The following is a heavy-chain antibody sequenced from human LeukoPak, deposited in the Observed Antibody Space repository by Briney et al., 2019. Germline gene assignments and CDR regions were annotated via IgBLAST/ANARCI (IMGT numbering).Heavy chain of an antibody. CDR3: ARGPYSSSWYTAEVAYFDY. D-gene: IGHD6-13*01. J-gene: IGHJ4*02. Sequence: GGSLRLSCAASGFTFSSYSMNWVRQAPGKGLEWVSSISSSSSYIYYADSVKGRFTISRDNSKNTLYLQMNSLRAEDTAVYYCARGPYSSSWYTAEVAYFDYWGQGTLVTVSS. V-gene: IGHV3-21*04. CDR2: ISSSSSYI. CDR1: GFTFSSYS.